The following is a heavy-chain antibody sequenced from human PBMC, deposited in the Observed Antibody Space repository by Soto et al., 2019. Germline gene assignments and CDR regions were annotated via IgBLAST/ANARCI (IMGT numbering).Heavy chain of an antibody. CDR1: GGSISSSSYY. D-gene: IGHD2-2*01. CDR3: ARGYCSSTSCFDP. J-gene: IGHJ5*02. Sequence: SATLSLTCTVSGGSISSSSYYWGWIRQHPGKGLEWIGNIYYSGSTHYNPSLKSRVTISVDTSKNQFSLKLSSVTAADTAVYYCARGYCSSTSCFDPWGQGTLVTVS. V-gene: IGHV4-31*03. CDR2: IYYSGST.